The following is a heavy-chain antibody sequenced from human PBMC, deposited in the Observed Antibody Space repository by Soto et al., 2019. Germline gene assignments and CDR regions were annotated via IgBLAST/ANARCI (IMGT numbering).Heavy chain of an antibody. Sequence: ASVKVSCKASGYTFTSYGISWVRQAPGQGLEWIGWISAYNGNTNYAQKLQGRVTMTTDTSTSTAYMELRSLRSDDTAVYYCAMLYSRSEHDAFDISGQRTKVTGSS. D-gene: IGHD6-6*01. J-gene: IGHJ3*02. V-gene: IGHV1-18*04. CDR1: GYTFTSYG. CDR3: AMLYSRSEHDAFDI. CDR2: ISAYNGNT.